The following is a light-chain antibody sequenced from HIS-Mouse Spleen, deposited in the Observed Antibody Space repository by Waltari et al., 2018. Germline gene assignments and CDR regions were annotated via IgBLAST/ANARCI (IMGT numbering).Light chain of an antibody. CDR1: SSDVGRYNY. CDR3: SSYTSSSTPYV. V-gene: IGLV2-14*01. Sequence: QSALTQPASVSGSPGQSIPISCTGTSSDVGRYNYVSWYQQHPGKAPKLMIYEVSNRPSGVSNRFSGSKSGNTASLTISGLQAEDEADYYCSSYTSSSTPYVFGTGTKVTVL. CDR2: EVS. J-gene: IGLJ1*01.